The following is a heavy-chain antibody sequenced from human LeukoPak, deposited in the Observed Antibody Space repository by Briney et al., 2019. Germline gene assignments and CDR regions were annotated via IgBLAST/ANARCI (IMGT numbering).Heavy chain of an antibody. V-gene: IGHV3-9*01. D-gene: IGHD2-8*01. CDR3: AKGGHALDY. CDR2: ISWNSGSI. CDR1: GFTFDDYA. Sequence: GRSLRLSCAASGFTFDDYAMHWVRQAPGKGLEWVSGISWNSGSIGYADSVKGRFTISRDNAKNSLYLQMNSLRAEDTALYYCAKGGHALDYWGQGTLVTVSS. J-gene: IGHJ4*02.